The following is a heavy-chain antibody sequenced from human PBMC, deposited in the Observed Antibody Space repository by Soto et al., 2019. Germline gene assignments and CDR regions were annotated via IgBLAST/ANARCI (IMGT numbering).Heavy chain of an antibody. CDR3: AGGGSYDSSGTKFDY. D-gene: IGHD3-22*01. CDR1: GGSISSGSYY. J-gene: IGHJ4*02. CDR2: IYYSGST. Sequence: PSETLSVNCTVSGGSISSGSYYWSWIRQHPGKGLEWIGYIYYSGSTYYNPSLKSRVTISVDTSKNQFSLKLSSVTAADTAVYYCAGGGSYDSSGTKFDYWGQGTLFTASS. V-gene: IGHV4-31*03.